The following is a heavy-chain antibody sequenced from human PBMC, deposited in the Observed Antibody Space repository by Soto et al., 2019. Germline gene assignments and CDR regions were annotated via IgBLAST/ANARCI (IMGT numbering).Heavy chain of an antibody. V-gene: IGHV3-49*05. CDR3: TRVSPDCSDGSCYPLN. CDR2: IRSNIYDGTT. D-gene: IGHD2-15*01. CDR1: GFTFRDYA. Sequence: EVHLVESGGGLVKPGRSLRLSCLASGFTFRDYAISWFRQAPGQGLQWVSFIRSNIYDGTTEYAASVRGRFTISRDDPKSIAYLQMNGLTTEDTGVYYCTRVSPDCSDGSCYPLNWGQGTLVTVSS. J-gene: IGHJ4*02.